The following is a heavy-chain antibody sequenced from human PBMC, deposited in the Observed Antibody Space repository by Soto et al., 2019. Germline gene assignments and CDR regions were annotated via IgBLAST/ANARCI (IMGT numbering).Heavy chain of an antibody. V-gene: IGHV6-1*01. CDR1: GDSVSSNSAA. CDR3: ARGGSGYPVARFDY. CDR2: TYFRSKWYN. J-gene: IGHJ4*02. Sequence: SQTLSLTCGISGDSVSSNSAAWNWIRQSPSRGLEWLGRTYFRSKWYNDYAISVKSRMTVNPDTSKNQISLQLNSVTPEDTAVYYCARGGSGYPVARFDYWGQGTLVTVSS. D-gene: IGHD5-18*01.